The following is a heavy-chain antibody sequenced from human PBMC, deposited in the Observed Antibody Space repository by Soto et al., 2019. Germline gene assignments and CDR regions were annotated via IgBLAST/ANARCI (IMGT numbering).Heavy chain of an antibody. CDR2: ISSSSSYI. CDR1: GFTFSIYS. J-gene: IGHJ4*02. CDR3: ARSPGRDGYNNFDY. D-gene: IGHD1-1*01. Sequence: SLRLSCAASGFTFSIYSMNWVRQAPGKGLEWVSFISSSSSYIYYADSVKGRFTISRDNAKNSLYLQMNTLRAEDTAVYYCARSPGRDGYNNFDYWGQGTLVTVSS. V-gene: IGHV3-21*01.